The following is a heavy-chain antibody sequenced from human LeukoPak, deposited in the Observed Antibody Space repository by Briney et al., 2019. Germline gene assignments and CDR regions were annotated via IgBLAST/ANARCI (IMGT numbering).Heavy chain of an antibody. CDR3: ARLTDYDFWTGSDY. CDR2: ISWNSGSI. D-gene: IGHD3/OR15-3a*01. CDR1: GFIFDDYA. V-gene: IGHV3-9*01. Sequence: GRSLRLSCAASGFIFDDYAMHWVRQAPGKGLEWVSGISWNSGSIGYADSVRGRFTISRDNAKNSLYLQMNSLRAEDTALYHCARLTDYDFWTGSDYWGQGTLVTVSS. J-gene: IGHJ4*02.